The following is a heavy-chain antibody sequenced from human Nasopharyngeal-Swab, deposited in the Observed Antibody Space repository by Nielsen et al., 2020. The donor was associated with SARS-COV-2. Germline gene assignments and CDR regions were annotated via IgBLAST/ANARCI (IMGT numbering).Heavy chain of an antibody. Sequence: GGSLRLSCAASGFTFSDYYMHWVRQVPGKGLVWVARITRDGSQTSYTDSVKGRFTISRDNAKNTLSLQMNSLKSEDAAIYYCAKGYESSSVVTQFGIDVWGQGTTVTVSS. CDR1: GFTFSDYY. D-gene: IGHD2-21*02. V-gene: IGHV3-74*01. J-gene: IGHJ6*02. CDR2: ITRDGSQT. CDR3: AKGYESSSVVTQFGIDV.